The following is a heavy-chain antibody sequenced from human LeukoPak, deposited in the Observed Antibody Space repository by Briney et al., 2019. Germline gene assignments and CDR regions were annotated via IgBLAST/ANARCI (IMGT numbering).Heavy chain of an antibody. CDR1: GFTFDDYA. CDR2: ISWNSGSI. CDR3: AKGTDYDSSGYIDY. V-gene: IGHV3-9*01. J-gene: IGHJ4*02. Sequence: GRSLRLSCAASGFTFDDYAMHWVRQAPGKGLEWVSGISWNSGSIGYADSVKGRFTISRDNAKNSLYLQMNSLRAEDTALYYCAKGTDYDSSGYIDYWGQGTLVTVSS. D-gene: IGHD3-22*01.